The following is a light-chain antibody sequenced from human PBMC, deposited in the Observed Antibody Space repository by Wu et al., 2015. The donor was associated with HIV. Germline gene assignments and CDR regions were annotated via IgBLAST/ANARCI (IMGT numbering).Light chain of an antibody. CDR2: DAS. Sequence: EIVLTQSPATLSLSPGERATHSCRASRSVSNYLAWYQQKPGQPPRLLIYDASNRAPGIPARFSGRGSGTDFTLTISSLESEDFALYYCQYRTTFGQGTRLESK. J-gene: IGKJ5*01. CDR1: RSVSNY. V-gene: IGKV3-11*01. CDR3: QYRTT.